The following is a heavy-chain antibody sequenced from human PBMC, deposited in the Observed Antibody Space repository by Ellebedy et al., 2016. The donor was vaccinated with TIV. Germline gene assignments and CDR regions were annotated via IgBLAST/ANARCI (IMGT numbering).Heavy chain of an antibody. CDR2: INPSGGST. CDR3: ARDSSIAAPAGFDP. J-gene: IGHJ5*02. D-gene: IGHD6-6*01. V-gene: IGHV1-46*01. Sequence: AASVKVSCKASGYTFTSYGISWVRQAPGQGLEWMGIINPSGGSTSYAQKFQGRVTMTRDTSTSTAYMELRSLRSDDTAVYYCARDSSIAAPAGFDPWGQGTLVTVSS. CDR1: GYTFTSYG.